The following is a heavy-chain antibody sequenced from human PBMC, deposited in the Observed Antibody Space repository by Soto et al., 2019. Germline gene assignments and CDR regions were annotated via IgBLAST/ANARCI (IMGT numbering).Heavy chain of an antibody. V-gene: IGHV3-23*01. CDR3: AKFLTVSSGYFFSDYYYGMAV. D-gene: IGHD3-22*01. J-gene: IGHJ6*02. CDR2: IKGSGGGT. CDR1: GFTXSSYW. Sequence: GGSLRLSCAASGFTXSSYWMSWVRQAPGKGLEWVSDIKGSGGGTYYADSVTGRFTISRDNSKNTLYLQMNSLRAEDTAVYYCAKFLTVSSGYFFSDYYYGMAVWGQGTTVTVSS.